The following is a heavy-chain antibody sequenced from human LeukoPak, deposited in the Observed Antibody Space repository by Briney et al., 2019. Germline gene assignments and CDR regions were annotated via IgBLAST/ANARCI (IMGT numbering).Heavy chain of an antibody. Sequence: GGSLRLSCAASGFTFDDYGMSWVRQAPGKGLEWVSGINWNGGSTGYADSAKGRFTISRDNAKNSLYLQMNSLRAEDTALYYCARVGITGTTSGYFDYWGQGTLVTVSS. CDR3: ARVGITGTTSGYFDY. J-gene: IGHJ4*02. CDR2: INWNGGST. V-gene: IGHV3-20*04. CDR1: GFTFDDYG. D-gene: IGHD1-7*01.